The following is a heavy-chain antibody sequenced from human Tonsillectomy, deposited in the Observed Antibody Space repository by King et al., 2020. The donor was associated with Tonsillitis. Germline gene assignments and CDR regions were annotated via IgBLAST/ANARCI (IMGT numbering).Heavy chain of an antibody. D-gene: IGHD3-3*01. CDR1: GDTFSTYP. CDR3: HSSLGVWRGDSTNYPGLDY. J-gene: IGHJ4*02. Sequence: QLVQSGAEVKKPGSSVKVSCKASGDTFSTYPISWVRQAPGQGLEWMGGIIPIFGTPTYAQKFQGRVTMTADKSTTTVYMELTSLRSEDTAVYYCHSSLGVWRGDSTNYPGLDYWGQGTLVTVSS. CDR2: IIPIFGTP. V-gene: IGHV1-69*14.